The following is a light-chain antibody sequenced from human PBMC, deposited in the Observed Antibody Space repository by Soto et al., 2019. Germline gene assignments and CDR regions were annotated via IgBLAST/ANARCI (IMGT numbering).Light chain of an antibody. CDR1: QGISSY. J-gene: IGKJ5*01. CDR3: QQLNSSPIT. V-gene: IGKV1-39*01. CDR2: AAS. Sequence: DIQITQSPSSLSASVGDRVTMTCRASQGISSYLNWYQQKPGKAPKLLIYAASSLQSGVPSRFRGSGSGTDFTLTISRLQPEDFETYYCQQLNSSPITFGQGTRLEI.